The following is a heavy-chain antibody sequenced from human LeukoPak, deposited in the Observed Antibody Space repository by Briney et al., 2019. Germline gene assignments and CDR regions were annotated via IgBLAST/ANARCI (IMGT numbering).Heavy chain of an antibody. CDR1: GYIFTNYW. CDR3: ARQSRDGSNARGSFFDY. CDR2: IYPADSDT. J-gene: IGHJ4*02. D-gene: IGHD3-10*01. V-gene: IGHV5-51*01. Sequence: ESLKISCQVSGYIFTNYWIGCVRQMPGKGLESMGMIYPADSDTTYSPSFQCQVTISVDKSITNVYLHWSSLKASAAAIYYCARQSRDGSNARGSFFDYWGQGTLVTVSS.